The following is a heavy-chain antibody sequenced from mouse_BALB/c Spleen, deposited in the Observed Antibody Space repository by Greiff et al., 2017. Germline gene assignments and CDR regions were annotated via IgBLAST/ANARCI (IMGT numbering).Heavy chain of an antibody. CDR1: GFPFSDYY. V-gene: IGHV5-4*02. CDR2: ISDGGSYT. J-gene: IGHJ2*01. CDR3: ARNYYFDY. Sequence: EVQRVESGGGLVKPGGSLKLSCAASGFPFSDYYMYWVRQTPEKRLEWVATISDGGSYTYYPDSVKGRFTISRDNAKNNLYLQMSSLKSEDTAMYYCARNYYFDYWGQGTTLTVSS.